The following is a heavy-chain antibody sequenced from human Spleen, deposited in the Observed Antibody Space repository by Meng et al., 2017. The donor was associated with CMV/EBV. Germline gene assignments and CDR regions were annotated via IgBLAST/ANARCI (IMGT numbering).Heavy chain of an antibody. J-gene: IGHJ3*02. CDR3: AREKVDAFDI. CDR1: GDSVSTNNAA. V-gene: IGHV6-1*01. Sequence: SETLSLTCAISGDSVSTNNAAWTWIRQSPSSGLEWLGRTYYRSKWYNDYAISVKSRISINPDTSKNQLSLQLNSVTPEDTAVYYCAREKVDAFDIWGQGTMVTV. CDR2: TYYRSKWYN.